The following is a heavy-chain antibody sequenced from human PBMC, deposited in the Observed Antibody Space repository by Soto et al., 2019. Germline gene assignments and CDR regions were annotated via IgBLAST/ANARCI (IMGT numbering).Heavy chain of an antibody. D-gene: IGHD3-3*01. J-gene: IGHJ4*02. Sequence: EVQLVESGGGLVQPGGSLRLSCAVSGFTFGSYWMNWVRLIPGKGLEWVAYIKPDGSATYYVDSVKGRFTISRDNAKNTLYLQMNSLRAEDTAVYYCAKDISPEWLSHPDLSLGFDYWGQGTLVTVSS. CDR2: IKPDGSAT. CDR3: AKDISPEWLSHPDLSLGFDY. V-gene: IGHV3-7*03. CDR1: GFTFGSYW.